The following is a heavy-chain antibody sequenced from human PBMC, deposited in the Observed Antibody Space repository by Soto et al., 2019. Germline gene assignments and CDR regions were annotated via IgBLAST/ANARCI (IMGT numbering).Heavy chain of an antibody. D-gene: IGHD3-10*01. J-gene: IGHJ4*02. CDR1: GFMFKTYG. V-gene: IGHV3-33*06. CDR3: AKEKDSYGSGNYYNMNY. Sequence: SGGSLRLSCAASGFMFKTYGMHWVRQAPGKGLEWVAVIWYDGSNKYYADSVKGRFTVSRDNSRNTLYLQMNSLRAEDTAVYYCAKEKDSYGSGNYYNMNYWGQGTLVTVSS. CDR2: IWYDGSNK.